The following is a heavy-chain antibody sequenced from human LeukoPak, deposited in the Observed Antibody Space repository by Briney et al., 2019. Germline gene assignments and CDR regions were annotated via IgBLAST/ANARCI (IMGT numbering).Heavy chain of an antibody. Sequence: GASVKVSCKASGYTFTGYYMHWVRQAPGQGLEWMGWINPNSGGTNYAQKFQGRVTMIRDTSISTAYMELSRLRSDDTAVYYCARDGSITMVRGVDLYFDYWGQGTLVTVSS. V-gene: IGHV1-2*02. J-gene: IGHJ4*02. CDR2: INPNSGGT. CDR1: GYTFTGYY. D-gene: IGHD3-10*01. CDR3: ARDGSITMVRGVDLYFDY.